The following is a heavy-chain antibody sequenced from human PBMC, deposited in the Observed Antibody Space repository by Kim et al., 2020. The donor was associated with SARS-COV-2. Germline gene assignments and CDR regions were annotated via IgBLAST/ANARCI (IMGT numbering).Heavy chain of an antibody. Sequence: GSLRLSCAASGFTFSSYGMHWVRQAPGKGLEWVAVISYDGSNKYYADSVKGRFTISRDNSKNTLYLQMNSLRAEDTAVYYCAKESGSGSYYAWTYYYYGMDVWGQGTTVTISS. CDR1: GFTFSSYG. CDR2: ISYDGSNK. J-gene: IGHJ6*02. CDR3: AKESGSGSYYAWTYYYYGMDV. V-gene: IGHV3-30*18. D-gene: IGHD3-10*01.